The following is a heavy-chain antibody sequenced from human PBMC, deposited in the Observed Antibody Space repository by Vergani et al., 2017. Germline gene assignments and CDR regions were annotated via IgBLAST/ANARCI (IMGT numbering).Heavy chain of an antibody. Sequence: EVQLVESGGGLVQPGLSLRLSCTASGFTFGDYAMSWFRQAPGKGLEWVGFIRSKAYGGTTEYAASVKGRFTISRDDSTNMLYLHMNSLKTEDTAVYYCTTLSPNWAHWWGQGTLVNVSS. V-gene: IGHV3-49*03. J-gene: IGHJ4*02. CDR3: TTLSPNWAHW. CDR1: GFTFGDYA. CDR2: IRSKAYGGTT. D-gene: IGHD7-27*01.